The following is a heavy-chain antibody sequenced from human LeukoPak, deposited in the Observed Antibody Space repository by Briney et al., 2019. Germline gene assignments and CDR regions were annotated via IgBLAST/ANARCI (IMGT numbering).Heavy chain of an antibody. CDR2: INHSGST. V-gene: IGHV4-34*01. CDR1: GGSFTDYF. CDR3: AREIAAHNWFDP. J-gene: IGHJ5*02. D-gene: IGHD6-6*01. Sequence: PSETLSLTCTVYGGSFTDYFWTWIRHSPGKGLEWIGEINHSGSTNYNPSLKSRVTISVDTSKNQFSLKLSSVTAADTAVYYCAREIAAHNWFDPWGQGTLVTVSS.